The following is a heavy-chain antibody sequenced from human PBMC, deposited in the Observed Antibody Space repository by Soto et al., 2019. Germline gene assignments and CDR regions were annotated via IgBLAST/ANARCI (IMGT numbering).Heavy chain of an antibody. D-gene: IGHD3-22*01. CDR1: RNSISSGCY. Sequence: LSPTCTLSRNSISSGCYWSWIRQPTGKGLEWIGYIYHSGGTYYNPSLKSRVTMSVDTSQNQFSLKLSSVSAADTAVYYCARTKYYYDSTAYIFDYWGQGALVTVSS. CDR2: IYHSGGT. V-gene: IGHV4-30-4*01. CDR3: ARTKYYYDSTAYIFDY. J-gene: IGHJ4*02.